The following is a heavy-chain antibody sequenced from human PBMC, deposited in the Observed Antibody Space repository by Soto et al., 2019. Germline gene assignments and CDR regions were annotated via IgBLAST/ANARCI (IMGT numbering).Heavy chain of an antibody. CDR2: IIPILGIA. V-gene: IGHV1-69*08. J-gene: IGHJ6*03. CDR1: GGTFSSYT. CDR3: ARDAYDLGYCSAGSCYPSYYYYYYMDV. Sequence: QVQLVQSGAEVKKPGSSVKVSCKASGGTFSSYTISWVRQAPGQGLEWMGRIIPILGIANYAQKFQGRVTITADKSTSAAYMELSSLRSEDTAVYYCARDAYDLGYCSAGSCYPSYYYYYYMDVWGKGTTVTVSS. D-gene: IGHD2-15*01.